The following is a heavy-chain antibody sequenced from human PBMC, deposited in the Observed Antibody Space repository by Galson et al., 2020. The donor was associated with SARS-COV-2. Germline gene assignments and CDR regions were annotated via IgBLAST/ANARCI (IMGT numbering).Heavy chain of an antibody. Sequence: ASVKVSCKASGYTFTSYAMNWVRQAPGQGLEWMGWINTNTGNPTYAQGFTGRFVFSLDTSVSTAYLQISSLKAEDTAVYYCARSPRGSGSIHFDYWGQGTLVTVSS. CDR3: ARSPRGSGSIHFDY. D-gene: IGHD3-10*01. CDR1: GYTFTSYA. CDR2: INTNTGNP. V-gene: IGHV7-4-1*02. J-gene: IGHJ4*02.